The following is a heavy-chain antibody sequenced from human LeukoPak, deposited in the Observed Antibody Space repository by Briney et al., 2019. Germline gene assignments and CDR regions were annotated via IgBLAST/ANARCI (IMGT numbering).Heavy chain of an antibody. CDR3: ATTMTSFDY. CDR1: GGTFSSYA. J-gene: IGHJ4*02. Sequence: SVKVSCKASGGTFSSYAISWVRQAPGQGLEWMGGIIPIFGTANYAQKLQGRVTMTTDTSTSTAYMELRSLRSDDTAVYYCATTMTSFDYWGQGTLVTVSS. CDR2: IIPIFGTA. D-gene: IGHD3-22*01. V-gene: IGHV1-69*05.